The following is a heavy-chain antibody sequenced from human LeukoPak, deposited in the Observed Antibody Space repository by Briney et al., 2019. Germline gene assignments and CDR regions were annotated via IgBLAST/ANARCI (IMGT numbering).Heavy chain of an antibody. V-gene: IGHV3-66*01. CDR3: AREGSYCGGDCYLVY. CDR2: IYSGGST. J-gene: IGHJ4*02. CDR1: GFTVSSNY. D-gene: IGHD2-21*02. Sequence: GGSLRLSCAASGFTVSSNYMSWVRQAPGKGLEWVSVIYSGGSTYYADSVKGRFTISRDNSKNTLYLQMNSLRAEDTAVYYCAREGSYCGGDCYLVYWGQGTLVTVSS.